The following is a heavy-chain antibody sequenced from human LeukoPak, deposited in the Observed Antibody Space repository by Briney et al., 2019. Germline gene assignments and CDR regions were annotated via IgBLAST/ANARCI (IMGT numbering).Heavy chain of an antibody. J-gene: IGHJ4*02. CDR2: IYASGST. Sequence: PSETLSLTCSVSGGSISNYYWNCLRQPAGKGLEWIGRIYASGSTNYNPSLKSRVTISMDKSKNHFSLNLKSVTAADTAFHYCARDFYGDDGHHPFDYWGQGIQVTVSS. V-gene: IGHV4-4*07. CDR1: GGSISNYY. CDR3: ARDFYGDDGHHPFDY. D-gene: IGHD2/OR15-2a*01.